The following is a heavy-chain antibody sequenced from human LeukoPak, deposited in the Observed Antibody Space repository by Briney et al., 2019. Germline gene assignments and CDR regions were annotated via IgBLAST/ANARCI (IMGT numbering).Heavy chain of an antibody. CDR2: VNPNNGDA. CDR3: ARGLGTYWGKDFLNWFDP. Sequence: GASVKVSCKASGYSFTNYDINWVRQAAGQGLEWMGWVNPNNGDAGFSQKFQGRVTLTSNTSLTTAYMELTSLTSEDTAVYYCARGLGTYWGKDFLNWFDPWGQGTLVTV. D-gene: IGHD7-27*01. J-gene: IGHJ5*02. CDR1: GYSFTNYD. V-gene: IGHV1-8*02.